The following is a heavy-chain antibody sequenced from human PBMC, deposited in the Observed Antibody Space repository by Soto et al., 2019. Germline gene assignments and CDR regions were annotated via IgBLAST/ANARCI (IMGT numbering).Heavy chain of an antibody. CDR3: ATHSPGIAVAGTHDAFDI. V-gene: IGHV3-9*01. CDR2: ISWNSGSI. CDR1: GFTFDDYA. J-gene: IGHJ3*02. D-gene: IGHD6-19*01. Sequence: GGSLRLSCAASGFTFDDYAMHWVRQAPGKGLEWVSGISWNSGSIGYADSVKGRFTISRDNAKNSLYLPMNSLRAEDTALYYCATHSPGIAVAGTHDAFDIWGQGTMVTVSS.